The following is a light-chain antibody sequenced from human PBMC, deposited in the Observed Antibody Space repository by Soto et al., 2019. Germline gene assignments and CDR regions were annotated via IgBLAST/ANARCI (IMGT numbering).Light chain of an antibody. J-gene: IGKJ4*01. CDR2: DAS. Sequence: EIVLTQSPDTLSLSPGERATLSCRASHSVSSSYLAWYQHKPGQAPRLLIYDASSRATGIPDRFSGSGSGTNFPLTISRLEPEDFAVYYCQQYGSSPLTFGGGTKVDIK. V-gene: IGKV3-20*01. CDR3: QQYGSSPLT. CDR1: HSVSSSY.